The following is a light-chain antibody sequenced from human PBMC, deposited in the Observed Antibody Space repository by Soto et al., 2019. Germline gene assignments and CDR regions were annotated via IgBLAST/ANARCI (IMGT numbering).Light chain of an antibody. CDR1: QSIRSY. J-gene: IGKJ1*01. CDR2: AAS. V-gene: IGKV1-39*01. CDR3: QQRRT. Sequence: DLQMTQSPSSLPASVGDRVTITCRASQSIRSYLNWYQQKPGEAPKLLIYAASSLQSGVPSRFSGSGSGTDFTLTINSLQPEDFATYYCQQRRTFGQGTKVEIK.